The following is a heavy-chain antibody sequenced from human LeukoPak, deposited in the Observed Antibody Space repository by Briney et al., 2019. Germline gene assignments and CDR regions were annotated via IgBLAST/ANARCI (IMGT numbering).Heavy chain of an antibody. J-gene: IGHJ6*02. CDR3: VRVSSSSWSSLLSLHDMDV. V-gene: IGHV3-11*06. Sequence: DSVKGRFTISRDNARNSVYLQMNSLRAEDTAVYYCVRVSSSSWSSLLSLHDMDVWGRGTTVIVSS. D-gene: IGHD6-13*01.